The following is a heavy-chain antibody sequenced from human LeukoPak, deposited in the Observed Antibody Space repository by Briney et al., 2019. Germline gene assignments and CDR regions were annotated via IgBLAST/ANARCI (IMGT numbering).Heavy chain of an antibody. J-gene: IGHJ4*02. Sequence: GGSLRLSCAASGFTFDDYAMHWVRQAPGKGLECVALISGYGGDPYYADSVRGRFTISRDNRKNSLFLQINSLRTEDTAFYYCVRDFSVADLTDYWGQGTLVTVSS. V-gene: IGHV3-43*02. D-gene: IGHD6-19*01. CDR3: VRDFSVADLTDY. CDR1: GFTFDDYA. CDR2: ISGYGGDP.